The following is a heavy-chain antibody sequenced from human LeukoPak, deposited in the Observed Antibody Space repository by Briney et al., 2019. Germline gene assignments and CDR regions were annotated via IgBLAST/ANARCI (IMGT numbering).Heavy chain of an antibody. D-gene: IGHD1-14*01. CDR3: ARTLDRTYQYFYGMDV. CDR1: GFNFRTYE. CDR2: ISSDGNTK. V-gene: IGHV3-48*03. Sequence: PGGSLRLSCAVSGFNFRTYEMNWVRQIPGKGLQWVSYISSDGNTKYYADSVRGRFTISRDDTKNSLYLQMNSLRVEDTALYYCARTLDRTYQYFYGMDVWGQGTRSPFL. J-gene: IGHJ6*02.